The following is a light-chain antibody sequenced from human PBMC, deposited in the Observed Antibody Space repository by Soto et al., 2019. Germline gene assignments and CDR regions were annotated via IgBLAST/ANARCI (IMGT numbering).Light chain of an antibody. J-gene: IGKJ1*01. CDR2: AAS. V-gene: IGKV1-39*01. Sequence: DIQMTQSPSSLSASVGDRVTITCRASQSIGGYLNWYQQKPGKAPNLLIYAASNLHSGAPSRFSGSGSGTHFTLTINSLQPEDFATYYCQQGFNTPWTFGQGTKVDIK. CDR1: QSIGGY. CDR3: QQGFNTPWT.